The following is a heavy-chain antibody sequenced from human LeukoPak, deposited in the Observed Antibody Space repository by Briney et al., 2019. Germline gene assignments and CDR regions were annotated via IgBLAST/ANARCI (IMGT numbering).Heavy chain of an antibody. CDR1: GFTFSSYW. V-gene: IGHV3-7*01. D-gene: IGHD2-15*01. J-gene: IGHJ4*02. Sequence: GGSLRLSCAASGFTFSSYWMSWVRQAPGKGLEWVANIKQDGSEKYYVDSVKGRFTISRDNAKNSLYLQMNSLRAEDTGVYYCARAGVVVAATLDYWGQGTLVTVSS. CDR2: IKQDGSEK. CDR3: ARAGVVVAATLDY.